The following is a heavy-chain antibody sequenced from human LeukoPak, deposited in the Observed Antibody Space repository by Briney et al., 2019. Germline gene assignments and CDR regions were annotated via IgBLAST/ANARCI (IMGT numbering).Heavy chain of an antibody. Sequence: GRSLRLSCAASGFTFSSYGMHWVRQAPGKGLEWVAVISYDGSKKYYADSVKGRFTISRDNSKNTLYLQMNSLRAEDTAVYYCAKTRPYSSGWYTSVRYYYYGMDVWGQGTTVTVSS. CDR2: ISYDGSKK. CDR3: AKTRPYSSGWYTSVRYYYYGMDV. V-gene: IGHV3-30*18. J-gene: IGHJ6*02. D-gene: IGHD6-19*01. CDR1: GFTFSSYG.